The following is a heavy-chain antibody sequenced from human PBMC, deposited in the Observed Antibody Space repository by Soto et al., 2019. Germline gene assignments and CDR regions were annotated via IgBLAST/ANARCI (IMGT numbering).Heavy chain of an antibody. Sequence: GESLKISCKGSGYSFTSYWIGWVRQMPGKGLEWMGIIYPGDSDTRYSPSFQGQVTISADKSISTAYLQWSSLKASDTAMYYCARLDMTTVLTGTNWFDPWGQGTLVTVSS. J-gene: IGHJ5*02. CDR2: IYPGDSDT. CDR3: ARLDMTTVLTGTNWFDP. V-gene: IGHV5-51*01. D-gene: IGHD4-4*01. CDR1: GYSFTSYW.